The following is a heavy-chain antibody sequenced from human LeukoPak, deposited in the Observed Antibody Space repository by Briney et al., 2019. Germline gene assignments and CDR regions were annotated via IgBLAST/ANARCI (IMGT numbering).Heavy chain of an antibody. V-gene: IGHV4-38-2*01. CDR2: IYHSGST. Sequence: SETLSLTCAVSGYSISSGYYWGWIRQPPGKGLEWIGSIYHSGSTYYNPSLKSRVTISVDTSKNQLSLKLSSVTAADTAVYYCARRYYDSSGYYYRSTYDAFDIWGQGTMVTVSS. CDR1: GYSISSGYY. CDR3: ARRYYDSSGYYYRSTYDAFDI. D-gene: IGHD3-22*01. J-gene: IGHJ3*02.